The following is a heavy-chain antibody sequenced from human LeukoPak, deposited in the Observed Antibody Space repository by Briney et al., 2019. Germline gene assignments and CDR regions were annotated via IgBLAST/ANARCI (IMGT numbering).Heavy chain of an antibody. D-gene: IGHD6-6*01. J-gene: IGHJ5*02. Sequence: ASVKVSCKASGYTFTSYGISWVRQAPGQGLEWMGWISAYNGNTNYAQKLQGRVTMTTDTSTSTAYMELRSLRSDDTAVYYCAREPYSSSSVWSDPWGQGTLVTVSS. CDR2: ISAYNGNT. V-gene: IGHV1-18*01. CDR3: AREPYSSSSVWSDP. CDR1: GYTFTSYG.